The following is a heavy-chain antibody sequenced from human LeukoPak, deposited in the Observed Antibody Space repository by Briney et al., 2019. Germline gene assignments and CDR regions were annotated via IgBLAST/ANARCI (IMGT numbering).Heavy chain of an antibody. CDR3: ARVTGYVMEDYFDY. CDR2: IYHSGST. V-gene: IGHV4-38-2*02. Sequence: SETLSLTCTVSGYSISSGYYWGWIRQPPGKGLEWIGSIYHSGSTYYNPSLKSRVTISVDTSKNQFSLKLSSVTAADTAVYYCARVTGYVMEDYFDYWGQGTLVTVSS. D-gene: IGHD6-13*01. CDR1: GYSISSGYY. J-gene: IGHJ4*02.